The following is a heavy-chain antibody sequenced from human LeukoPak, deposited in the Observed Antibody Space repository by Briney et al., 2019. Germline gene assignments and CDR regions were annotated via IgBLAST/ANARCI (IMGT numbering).Heavy chain of an antibody. D-gene: IGHD3-22*01. J-gene: IGHJ3*02. Sequence: ASVTVSCKASGYTFTNYYMHWVRQAPGQGLEWTGWINPNSGGTNYTRKFQGRVTMTRDTSISTAYMQLSRLRSDDTAVHYCPTVDYYQSSGYSPPHIWGQGTMVTVSS. CDR3: PTVDYYQSSGYSPPHI. V-gene: IGHV1-2*02. CDR1: GYTFTNYY. CDR2: INPNSGGT.